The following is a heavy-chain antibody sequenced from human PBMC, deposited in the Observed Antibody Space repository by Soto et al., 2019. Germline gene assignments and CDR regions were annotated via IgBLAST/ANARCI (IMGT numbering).Heavy chain of an antibody. Sequence: QVQLVESGGGVVQPGRSLRLSCAASGFTFNIYGMHWVRQAPGKGLEWVAVISYDGSNKYYTGSVRGRFTISRDDSKNTLYLLMSSLGAEDTAVYYCARVLAGSYGDYVPSPFYFDYWGKGTLVTVSS. D-gene: IGHD4-17*01. J-gene: IGHJ4*02. CDR2: ISYDGSNK. V-gene: IGHV3-30*03. CDR3: ARVLAGSYGDYVPSPFYFDY. CDR1: GFTFNIYG.